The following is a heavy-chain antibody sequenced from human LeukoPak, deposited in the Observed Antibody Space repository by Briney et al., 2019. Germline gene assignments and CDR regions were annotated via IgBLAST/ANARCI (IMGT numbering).Heavy chain of an antibody. J-gene: IGHJ3*02. D-gene: IGHD6-13*01. CDR3: AREDVAASAGAFDI. Sequence: ASVTVSCKASGYTFTGYCMHWVRQAPGQGLEWMGWINPNSGGTNYAQKFQGRVTMTRDTSISTAYMELSRLRSDDTAVYYCAREDVAASAGAFDIWGQGTMVTVSS. CDR2: INPNSGGT. CDR1: GYTFTGYC. V-gene: IGHV1-2*02.